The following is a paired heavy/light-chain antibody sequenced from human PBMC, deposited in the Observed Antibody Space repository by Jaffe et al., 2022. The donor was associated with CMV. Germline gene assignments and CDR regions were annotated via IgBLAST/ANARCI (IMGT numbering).Light chain of an antibody. CDR3: MQVTHWPLYT. CDR2: KVS. J-gene: IGKJ2*01. V-gene: IGKV2-30*02. CDR1: QSLVHSDGNTY. Sequence: DVVMTQSPLSLPVTLGQPASISCRSSQSLVHSDGNTYLNWFHQRPGQSPRRLIYKVSGRDSGVPDRFSGSGSGTDFTLKISRVEAEDVGVYYCMQVTHWPLYTFGQGTKLEIK.
Heavy chain of an antibody. CDR2: IYYSGST. CDR1: GGSISSADFY. D-gene: IGHD2-21*02. CDR3: VRFYGGDGGAHYAMDV. J-gene: IGHJ6*02. V-gene: IGHV4-31*03. Sequence: QVQLQESGPGLVKPSQTLSLTCTVSGGSISSADFYWSWIRQHPGKGLELIGYIYYSGSTYYNPSLKSRVTISLDTSKNQFSLKLTSVTAADTAVYYCVRFYGGDGGAHYAMDVWGRGTTVTVSS.